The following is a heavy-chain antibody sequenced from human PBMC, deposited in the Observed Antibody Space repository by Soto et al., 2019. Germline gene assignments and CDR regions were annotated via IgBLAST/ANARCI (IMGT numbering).Heavy chain of an antibody. CDR3: ARDRGEAPLRGDDAFDI. CDR1: GYTFTGYY. Sequence: ASVKVSCKASGYTFTGYYMHWVRQAPGQGLEWMGWINPNSGGTNYAQKFQGWVTMTRDTSISTAYMELSRLRSDDTAVYYCARDRGEAPLRGDDAFDIWGQGTMVTVSS. D-gene: IGHD3-10*01. CDR2: INPNSGGT. V-gene: IGHV1-2*04. J-gene: IGHJ3*02.